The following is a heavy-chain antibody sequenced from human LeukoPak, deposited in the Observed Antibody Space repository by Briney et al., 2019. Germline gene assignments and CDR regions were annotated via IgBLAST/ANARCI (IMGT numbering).Heavy chain of an antibody. CDR1: GFTFSSYG. V-gene: IGHV3-33*01. CDR2: IWYDGSIK. Sequence: PGRSVRLSCAASGFTFSSYGMHWVRQAPGKGLEWVAVIWYDGSIKYYADSVKGRLTISRDNSQNTLYLQMNSLRAEDTAVYYCARRNPDAFDIWGQGTMVTVSS. D-gene: IGHD1-14*01. J-gene: IGHJ3*02. CDR3: ARRNPDAFDI.